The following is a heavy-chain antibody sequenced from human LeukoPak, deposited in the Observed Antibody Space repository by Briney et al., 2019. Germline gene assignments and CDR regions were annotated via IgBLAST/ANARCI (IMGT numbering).Heavy chain of an antibody. D-gene: IGHD1-26*01. CDR1: GFTVSSNY. V-gene: IGHV3-53*01. CDR3: ARGGSYLSAFDI. CDR2: IYSGGST. J-gene: IGHJ3*02. Sequence: GGSLRLSCAASGFTVSSNYMSWVRQAPGKVLEWVSIIYSGGSTFYADSVKGRFTISRDNSKNTLYLQMNSLRAEDTAVYYCARGGSYLSAFDIWGQGTMVTVSS.